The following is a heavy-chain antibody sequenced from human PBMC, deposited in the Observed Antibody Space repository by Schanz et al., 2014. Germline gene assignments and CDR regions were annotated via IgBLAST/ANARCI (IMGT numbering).Heavy chain of an antibody. Sequence: QVQLVQSGGEVKKPGASATVSCKASGYTFNNHGISWVRQAPGQGLEWMGWISVYHGHPNYAEKVHGRVTMTTDTSTSTAYMELRRLRSDDTAVYYCGRDAGWAFGDYHGMDVWGQGTTVTVSS. D-gene: IGHD3-10*01. CDR3: GRDAGWAFGDYHGMDV. CDR1: GYTFNNHG. J-gene: IGHJ6*02. CDR2: ISVYHGHP. V-gene: IGHV1-18*01.